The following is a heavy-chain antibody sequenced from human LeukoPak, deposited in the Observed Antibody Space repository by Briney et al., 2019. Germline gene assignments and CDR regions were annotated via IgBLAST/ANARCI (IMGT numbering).Heavy chain of an antibody. V-gene: IGHV3-33*03. CDR3: AKMSGDCTSTTCSNFDY. D-gene: IGHD2/OR15-2a*01. CDR2: IWCDGSNK. CDR1: GFTFSSYG. Sequence: GGSLRLSCAASGFTFSSYGMHWVRQAPGKGLEWVAVIWCDGSNKYYADSVKGRFTISRDNSRNTVYLQMNSLRVEDTAIYYCAKMSGDCTSTTCSNFDYWGQGTLVTVSS. J-gene: IGHJ4*02.